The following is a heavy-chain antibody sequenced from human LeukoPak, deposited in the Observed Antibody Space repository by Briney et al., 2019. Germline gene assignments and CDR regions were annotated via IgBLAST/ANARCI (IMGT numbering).Heavy chain of an antibody. CDR1: VYTLTDYY. CDR3: ARVGYCESSGYYEY. V-gene: IGHV1-2*06. Sequence: ASVKVSCKASVYTLTDYYMHWVRQAHGQGLEWMGRINPNSGGTNYAQKFQGRVTMTRDTSISTVYMELSRLRSDDTAVYYCARVGYCESSGYYEYWGQGTLVTVSS. J-gene: IGHJ4*02. CDR2: INPNSGGT. D-gene: IGHD3-22*01.